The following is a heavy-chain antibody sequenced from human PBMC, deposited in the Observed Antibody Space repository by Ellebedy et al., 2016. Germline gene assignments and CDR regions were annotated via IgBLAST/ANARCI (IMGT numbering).Heavy chain of an antibody. D-gene: IGHD1-26*01. CDR2: IIPIFGTA. Sequence: ASVKVSCKASGGTFSSYAISWVRQAPGQGLEWMGGIIPIFGTANHAQKFQGRVTITADESTSTAYMELSSLRSEDTAVYYCAAEWEPYYFDYWGQGTLVTVSS. CDR1: GGTFSSYA. J-gene: IGHJ4*02. CDR3: AAEWEPYYFDY. V-gene: IGHV1-69*13.